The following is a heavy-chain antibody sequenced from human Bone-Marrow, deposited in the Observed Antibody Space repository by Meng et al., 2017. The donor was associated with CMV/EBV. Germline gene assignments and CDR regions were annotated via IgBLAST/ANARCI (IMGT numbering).Heavy chain of an antibody. Sequence: GDSLKISFAASGFTFSSFWMAWVRQAPGKGLEWVCNIKQDGGEKNYVDSVKGRFTISRDNEKNTLYLQMNSLRAEDTAVYYCARDYYDSSGYRNWFDPWGQGTMVTVSS. V-gene: IGHV3-7*01. CDR2: IKQDGGEK. CDR3: ARDYYDSSGYRNWFDP. J-gene: IGHJ5*02. D-gene: IGHD3-22*01. CDR1: GFTFSSFW.